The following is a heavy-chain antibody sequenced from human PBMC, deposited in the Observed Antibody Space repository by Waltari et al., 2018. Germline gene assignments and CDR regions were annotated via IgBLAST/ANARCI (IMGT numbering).Heavy chain of an antibody. CDR1: AFTFRSNW. J-gene: IGHJ4*02. D-gene: IGHD7-27*01. V-gene: IGHV3-7*03. CDR2: IKPDGSQQ. Sequence: VQLVDSGGGLVQPGGSLSLSCAVSAFTFRSNWKSLVRQAPGRGLEWLANIKPDGSQQYYVDSVRGRFSISRDNAKNSLYLQLNSLRAEDTAIYYCARDFNWGWDFWGQGTLVTVSS. CDR3: ARDFNWGWDF.